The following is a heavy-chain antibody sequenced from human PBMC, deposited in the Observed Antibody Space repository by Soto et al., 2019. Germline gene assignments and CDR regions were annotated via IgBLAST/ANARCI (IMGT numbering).Heavy chain of an antibody. CDR1: GYTFTNYG. D-gene: IGHD2-2*01. J-gene: IGHJ5*02. V-gene: IGHV1-18*01. Sequence: ASVKVSSKASGYTFTNYGISWVRQAPGQGLEWMGWISAYNGDTNYAQKLQGRVTLTTDTPTTTAYMELRSLRSDDTAVYYCVRGGAPAALSWLDAWGQGTLVTVSS. CDR3: VRGGAPAALSWLDA. CDR2: ISAYNGDT.